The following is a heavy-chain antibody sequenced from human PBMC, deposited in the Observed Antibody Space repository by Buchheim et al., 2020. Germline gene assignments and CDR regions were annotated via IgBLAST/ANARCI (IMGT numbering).Heavy chain of an antibody. CDR3: ARDPASPPNRYCGGDCYSGDYFDY. CDR1: GFTFSSYA. CDR2: ISYDGSNK. V-gene: IGHV3-30-3*01. Sequence: VQLLESGGGLVQPGGSLRLSCAASGFTFSSYAMHWVRQAPGKGLEWVAVISYDGSNKYYADSVKGRFTISRDNSKNTPYLQMNSLRAEDTAVYYCARDPASPPNRYCGGDCYSGDYFDYWGQGTL. D-gene: IGHD2-21*02. J-gene: IGHJ4*02.